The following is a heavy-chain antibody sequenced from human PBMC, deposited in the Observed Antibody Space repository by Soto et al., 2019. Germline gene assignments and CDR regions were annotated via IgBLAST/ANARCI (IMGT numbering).Heavy chain of an antibody. CDR1: GGSFSGYY. Sequence: QVQLQQWGAGLLKPSETLSLTCAVYGGSFSGYYWSWIRQPPGKGLEWIVEINHSGSTNDNPSLESRVTISVDTSKNQFSLKLSSVTAADTAVYYCARVYNYYYYGMDVWGQGTTVTVSS. J-gene: IGHJ6*02. CDR3: ARVYNYYYYGMDV. CDR2: INHSGST. D-gene: IGHD4-4*01. V-gene: IGHV4-34*01.